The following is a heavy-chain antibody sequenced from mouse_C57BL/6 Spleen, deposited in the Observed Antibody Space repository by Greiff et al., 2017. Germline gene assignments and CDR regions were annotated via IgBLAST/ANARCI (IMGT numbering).Heavy chain of an antibody. CDR1: GYTFTGYW. V-gene: IGHV1-9*01. Sequence: VQLQQSGAELMKPGASVKLSCKATGYTFTGYWIEWVKQRPGHGLEWIGEILPGSGSTNYNEKFKGKATFTADTSANTAYMQLSSLTTEDSAIYYCARKGGLWSMLGWYFDVWGTGTTVTVSS. J-gene: IGHJ1*03. CDR2: ILPGSGST. CDR3: ARKGGLWSMLGWYFDV. D-gene: IGHD1-1*02.